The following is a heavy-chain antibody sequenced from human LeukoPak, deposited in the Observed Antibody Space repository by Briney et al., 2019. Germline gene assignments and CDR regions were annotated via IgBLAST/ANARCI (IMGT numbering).Heavy chain of an antibody. CDR3: ARGLRYSSSWYRP. Sequence: PSETLSLTCTVSGGSISSSSYYWGWIRQPPGKGLEWIGEINHSGSTNYNPSLKSRVTISVDTSKNQFSLKLSSVTAADTAVYYCARGLRYSSSWYRPWGQGTLVTVSS. CDR1: GGSISSSSYY. CDR2: INHSGST. V-gene: IGHV4-39*07. J-gene: IGHJ5*02. D-gene: IGHD6-13*01.